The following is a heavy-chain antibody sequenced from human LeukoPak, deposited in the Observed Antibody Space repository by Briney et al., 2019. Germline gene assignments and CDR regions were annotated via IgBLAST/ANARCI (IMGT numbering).Heavy chain of an antibody. CDR2: TYYRSKWYN. V-gene: IGHV6-1*01. Sequence: SQTLSLTCAISGDSVSSNSATWNWIRQSPSRGLEWLGRTYYRSKWYNDYAVSVRSRITINPDTPKNQFSLQLNSVTPEDTAVYYCAREDCRGTSCYFYYFDYWGQGTLVTVSS. CDR1: GDSVSSNSAT. D-gene: IGHD2-2*01. J-gene: IGHJ4*02. CDR3: AREDCRGTSCYFYYFDY.